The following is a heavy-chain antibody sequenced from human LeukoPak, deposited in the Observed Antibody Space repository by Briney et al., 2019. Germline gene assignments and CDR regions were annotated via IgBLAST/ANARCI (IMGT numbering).Heavy chain of an antibody. J-gene: IGHJ5*02. CDR3: ARGPPGGQFDP. V-gene: IGHV4-59*01. CDR1: GGSISSYY. D-gene: IGHD3-10*01. CDR2: IYYSGST. Sequence: SETLSLTCTVSGGSISSYYWSWIRQPPGKGLEWIGYIYYSGSTNYNPSLKSRVTISVDTSKNQFSLKLSSVTAADTAVYYCARGPPGGQFDPWGQGTLVTVSS.